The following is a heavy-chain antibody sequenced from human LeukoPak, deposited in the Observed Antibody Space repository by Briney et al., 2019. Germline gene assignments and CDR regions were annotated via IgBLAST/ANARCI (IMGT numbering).Heavy chain of an antibody. CDR1: GGTFSSYA. Sequence: SVKVSCKASGGTFSSYAISWVRQAPGQGLEWMGGIIPIFGTANYAQKFQGRVTITADESTSTAYMELSSLRSEDTAVYYCARGLYDISPFDYWGQGTLVTVSS. D-gene: IGHD3-9*01. J-gene: IGHJ4*02. CDR3: ARGLYDISPFDY. CDR2: IIPIFGTA. V-gene: IGHV1-69*13.